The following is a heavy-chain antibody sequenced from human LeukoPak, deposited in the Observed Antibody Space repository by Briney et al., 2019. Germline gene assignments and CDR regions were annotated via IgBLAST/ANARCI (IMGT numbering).Heavy chain of an antibody. CDR3: AKDRIVMSGFFDY. CDR2: ISGRDGNT. Sequence: GGSLRLSCAASGFTFNNYAMSWVRQAPGKGLEWVSGISGRDGNTYYADSVKGRFTISRDNSKNTLYLQMISLRVEDTAIYYCAKDRIVMSGFFDYWGQGTLVTVSS. CDR1: GFTFNNYA. J-gene: IGHJ4*02. V-gene: IGHV3-23*01. D-gene: IGHD6-19*01.